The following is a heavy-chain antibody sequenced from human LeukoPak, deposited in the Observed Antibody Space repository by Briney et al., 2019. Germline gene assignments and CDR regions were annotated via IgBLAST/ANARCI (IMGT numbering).Heavy chain of an antibody. CDR1: GYSFTSYW. Sequence: GESLKISCKGSGYSFTSYWIGWVRQMPGKGLEWMGIIYPGDSDTRYSPSFQGQVTISADKSISTAYLQWSSLKASDTAMYYCARLIQDSGSYPDAFDIWGQGTMVTVSP. V-gene: IGHV5-51*01. J-gene: IGHJ3*02. D-gene: IGHD1-26*01. CDR2: IYPGDSDT. CDR3: ARLIQDSGSYPDAFDI.